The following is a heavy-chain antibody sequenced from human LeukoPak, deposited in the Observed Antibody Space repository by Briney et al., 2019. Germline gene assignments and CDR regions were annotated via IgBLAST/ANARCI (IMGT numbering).Heavy chain of an antibody. CDR2: IWYDGSDK. D-gene: IGHD6-13*01. CDR1: GFTFSSYG. CDR3: ARDRAAADLDY. J-gene: IGHJ4*02. Sequence: GRSLRLSCAASGFTFSSYGMHWVRQAPGKGLEWVAVIWYDGSDKFYADSVKGRFTISRDNSKNTLYLQMDSLRAEDTAVYYCARDRAAADLDYWGQGTLVTVSS. V-gene: IGHV3-33*01.